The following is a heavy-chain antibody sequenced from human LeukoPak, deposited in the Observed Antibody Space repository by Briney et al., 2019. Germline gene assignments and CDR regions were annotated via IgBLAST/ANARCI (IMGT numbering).Heavy chain of an antibody. V-gene: IGHV3-11*01. Sequence: GGSLRLSCAASGFTFSDYYMSWIHQAPGKGLEWVSYISSSGSTIYYADSVKGRFTISRDNAKNSLYLQMNSLSAEDTAVYYCARETYSSGWAPYFDYWGQGTLVTVSS. CDR3: ARETYSSGWAPYFDY. J-gene: IGHJ4*02. CDR2: ISSSGSTI. D-gene: IGHD6-19*01. CDR1: GFTFSDYY.